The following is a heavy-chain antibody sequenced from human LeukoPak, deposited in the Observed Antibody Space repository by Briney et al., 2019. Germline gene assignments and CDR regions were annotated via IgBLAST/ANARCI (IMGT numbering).Heavy chain of an antibody. J-gene: IGHJ5*02. D-gene: IGHD6-13*01. V-gene: IGHV1-46*01. Sequence: ASVKLSCKASVYTFTSYYIHGVRQPPAQGREWVRIINHNGGSTSYTQKFQVRVTMTRRASTSTGYRELSSLRSEDTAVYYCARDGEQLVGDWFDPWGQGTLVTVSS. CDR2: INHNGGST. CDR1: VYTFTSYY. CDR3: ARDGEQLVGDWFDP.